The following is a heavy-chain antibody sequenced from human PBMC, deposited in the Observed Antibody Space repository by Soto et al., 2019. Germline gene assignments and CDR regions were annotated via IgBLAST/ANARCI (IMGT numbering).Heavy chain of an antibody. CDR1: GFTFSSSV. CDR3: AAGITILGAKDV. Sequence: SVKVSCKASGFTFSSSVVQGVRQARGQRLEWIGWVVVGNGNAKYAQKFQERVTITRDMSTRTAYMELSSLRFEDTAVYYCAAGITILGAKDVWGQGATVTVSS. CDR2: VVVGNGNA. V-gene: IGHV1-58*01. J-gene: IGHJ6*02. D-gene: IGHD3-3*01.